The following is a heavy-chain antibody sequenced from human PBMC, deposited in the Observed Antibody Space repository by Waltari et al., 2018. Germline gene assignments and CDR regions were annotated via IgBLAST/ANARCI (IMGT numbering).Heavy chain of an antibody. CDR2: VFQSGSA. D-gene: IGHD2-15*01. CDR3: AKISLHREGYS. Sequence: QLQESGPGLVESSGTLSLPCTFSGDSISSLSWWPWVRQPPGKGLEWIGEVFQSGSANYSPSLKSRVTLSVDKSTNQFFLTLNSVTAADTAMYYCAKISLHREGYSWGQGTLVTV. CDR1: GDSISSLSW. J-gene: IGHJ4*02. V-gene: IGHV4-4*02.